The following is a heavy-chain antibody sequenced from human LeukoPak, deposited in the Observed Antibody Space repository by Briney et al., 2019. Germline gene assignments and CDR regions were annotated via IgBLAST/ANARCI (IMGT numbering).Heavy chain of an antibody. V-gene: IGHV3-30*03. J-gene: IGHJ4*02. CDR3: ARGYSYGDL. CDR1: GFTFSSYG. CDR2: ISSDGSKT. Sequence: TGGSLRLSCAAGGFTFSSYGMHWVRQAPGKGLEWVADISSDGSKTFYGDSVEGRFTISRDDSKKTLYLQLSRLTAVDTAVYYRARGYSYGDLWGQGTLVTVSS. D-gene: IGHD5-18*01.